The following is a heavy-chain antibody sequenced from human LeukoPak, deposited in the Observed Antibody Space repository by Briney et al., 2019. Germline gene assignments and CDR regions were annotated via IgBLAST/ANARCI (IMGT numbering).Heavy chain of an antibody. CDR3: ARDKLLWFGELLFNWFDP. CDR2: INPNSGGT. Sequence: ALVKVSCKASGYTFTGYYMHWVRQAPGQGLEWMGWINPNSGGTNYAQKFQGRVTMTRDTSISTAYMELSRLRSDDTAVYYCARDKLLWFGELLFNWFDPWGQGTLVTVSS. V-gene: IGHV1-2*02. J-gene: IGHJ5*02. CDR1: GYTFTGYY. D-gene: IGHD3-10*01.